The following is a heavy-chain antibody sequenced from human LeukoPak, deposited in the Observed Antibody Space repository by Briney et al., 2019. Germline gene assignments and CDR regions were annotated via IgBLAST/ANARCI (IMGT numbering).Heavy chain of an antibody. J-gene: IGHJ6*02. CDR3: AKVPVLEESYYGMDV. V-gene: IGHV4-31*03. Sequence: SQTLSLTCTVSGGSISSGGYYWSWIRQHPGKGLEWIGYIYYSGSTYYNPSLKSRVTISVNTSKNQFSLKLSSVTAADTAVYYCAKVPVLEESYYGMDVWGQGTTVTVSS. D-gene: IGHD4/OR15-4a*01. CDR2: IYYSGST. CDR1: GGSISSGGYY.